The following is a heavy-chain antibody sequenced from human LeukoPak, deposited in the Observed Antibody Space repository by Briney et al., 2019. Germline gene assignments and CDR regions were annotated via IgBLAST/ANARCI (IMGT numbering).Heavy chain of an antibody. D-gene: IGHD4/OR15-4a*01. J-gene: IGHJ4*02. V-gene: IGHV3-30*02. CDR3: ARRAGAYSHPYDY. CDR2: IRYDGSIK. Sequence: GGSLRLSCAASGFTFSTYGMHWVRQAPGKGLEWVAFIRYDGSIKYYADSVKGRFTISRDNSKNTLYLQMNSLRAEDTAVYYCARRAGAYSHPYDYWGQGTLVTVSS. CDR1: GFTFSTYG.